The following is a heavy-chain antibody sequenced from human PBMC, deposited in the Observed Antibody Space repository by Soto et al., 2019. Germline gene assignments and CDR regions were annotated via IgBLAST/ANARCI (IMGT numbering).Heavy chain of an antibody. J-gene: IGHJ6*02. CDR1: GFTFSSYG. CDR3: ARDLLSYSYYYGMDV. CDR2: IWYDGSNK. V-gene: IGHV3-33*01. Sequence: QVPLVESGGGVVQPGRSLRLSCAASGFTFSSYGMHWVRQAPGKGLEWVAVIWYDGSNKYYADSVKGRFTISRDNSKNTLYLQMNSLRAEDRAVYYCARDLLSYSYYYGMDVWGQGTTVTVSS.